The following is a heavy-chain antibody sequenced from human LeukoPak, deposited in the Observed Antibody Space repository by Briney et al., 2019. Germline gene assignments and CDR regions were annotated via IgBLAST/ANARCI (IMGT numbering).Heavy chain of an antibody. CDR2: INPNSGGT. Sequence: GASVKVSCKASGYTFTGYYMHWVRQAPGQGLEWMGWINPNSGGTNYAQKFQGRVTMTRDTSISTAYVELSRLRSDDTAVYYCARDGGYCSSTSCYIFDYWGQGTLVTVSS. CDR1: GYTFTGYY. V-gene: IGHV1-2*02. CDR3: ARDGGYCSSTSCYIFDY. D-gene: IGHD2-2*01. J-gene: IGHJ4*02.